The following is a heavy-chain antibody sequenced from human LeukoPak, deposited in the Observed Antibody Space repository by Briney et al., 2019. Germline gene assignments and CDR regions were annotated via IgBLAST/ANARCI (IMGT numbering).Heavy chain of an antibody. CDR3: ARLYCSSTSRYDVYWFDP. CDR1: GGSFSGYY. V-gene: IGHV4-34*01. CDR2: INHSGST. D-gene: IGHD2-2*01. Sequence: SETLSLTCAVYGGSFSGYYWSWIRQPPGKGLEWIGEINHSGSTNYNPSLKSRVTISVDTSKNQFSLKLSSVTAADTAVYYCARLYCSSTSRYDVYWFDPWGQGTLVTVSS. J-gene: IGHJ5*02.